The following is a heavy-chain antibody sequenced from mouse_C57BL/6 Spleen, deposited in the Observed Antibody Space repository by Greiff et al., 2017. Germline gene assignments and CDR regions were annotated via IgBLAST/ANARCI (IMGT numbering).Heavy chain of an antibody. CDR3: TRGTGSPPYYAMDY. CDR1: GFTFSSYA. CDR2: ISSGGDYI. D-gene: IGHD1-1*01. V-gene: IGHV5-9-1*02. J-gene: IGHJ4*01. Sequence: EVQVEESGEGLVKPGGSLKLSCAASGFTFSSYAMSWVRQTPEKRLEWVAYISSGGDYIYYADTVKGRFTISIDKARNTLYLQMSSLKSEDTAMYYCTRGTGSPPYYAMDYWGQGTSVTVSS.